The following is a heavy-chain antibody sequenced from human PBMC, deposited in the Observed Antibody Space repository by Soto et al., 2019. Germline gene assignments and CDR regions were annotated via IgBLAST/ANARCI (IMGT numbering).Heavy chain of an antibody. CDR3: ARTRAVWFDP. CDR1: GGSISSSSYY. J-gene: IGHJ5*02. CDR2: IYYSGST. D-gene: IGHD6-19*01. Sequence: PSETLSLTCTVSGGSISSSSYYWGWIRQPPGKGLEWIGSIYYSGSTYYNPSLKSRVTISVDTSKNQSSLKLSSVTAADTAVYYCARTRAVWFDPWGQGTLVTVSS. V-gene: IGHV4-39*01.